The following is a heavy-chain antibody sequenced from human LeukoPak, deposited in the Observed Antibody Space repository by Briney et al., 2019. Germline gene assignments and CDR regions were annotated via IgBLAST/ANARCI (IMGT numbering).Heavy chain of an antibody. V-gene: IGHV3-74*01. D-gene: IGHD6-19*01. CDR2: INSDARST. J-gene: IGHJ4*02. CDR1: GFTFSSYW. CDR3: ARGRIAVAGTGSY. Sequence: GGSLRLSCSASGFTFSSYWMHWVRQAPGKGLVWVSRINSDARSTSYADSVKGRFPISRDNAKDTLYLQMDSRRAEDTAVDYCARGRIAVAGTGSYWGQGNLVTVSS.